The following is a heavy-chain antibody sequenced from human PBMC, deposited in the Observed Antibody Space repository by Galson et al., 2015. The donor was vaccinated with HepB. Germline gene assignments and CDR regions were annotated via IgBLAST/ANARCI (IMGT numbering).Heavy chain of an antibody. D-gene: IGHD2-2*03. CDR1: GFTLSNYA. J-gene: IGHJ3*01. Sequence: PLRLSCAASGFTLSNYAMSWVRQAPGKGLEWVSAISDGGDDTYYADYVRGRFTISRDYFKNTLYLQMNSLRAEDTDAYYCVKWARPGYGYFSEGFDVWGQGTMVTFSS. CDR2: ISDGGDDT. CDR3: VKWARPGYGYFSEGFDV. V-gene: IGHV3-23*01.